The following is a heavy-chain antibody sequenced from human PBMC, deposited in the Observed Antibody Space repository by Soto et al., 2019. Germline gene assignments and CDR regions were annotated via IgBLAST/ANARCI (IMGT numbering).Heavy chain of an antibody. CDR1: GGSISSSYYY. Sequence: SETLSLTCTVSGGSISSSYYYWGWIRQPPGKGLEWIGSIYYNGSTYYNPSLKSRVTISVDTSKNQFSLKLSSVTAADTAVYYCARQGKRYYGMDVWGQGTTVTVSS. J-gene: IGHJ6*02. V-gene: IGHV4-39*01. D-gene: IGHD6-13*01. CDR3: ARQGKRYYGMDV. CDR2: IYYNGST.